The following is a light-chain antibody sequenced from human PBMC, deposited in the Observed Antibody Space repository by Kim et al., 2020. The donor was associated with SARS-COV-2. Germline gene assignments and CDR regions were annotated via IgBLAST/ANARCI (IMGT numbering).Light chain of an antibody. J-gene: IGKJ1*01. V-gene: IGKV1-39*01. CDR1: QSINGY. CDR3: QQSYSTPPT. Sequence: DIQMTQSPSSLSASVGDRVTISCRASQSINGYLNWYQQKPGKAPKLLIYAASSLQSGVPSRFSGSGSGTDFTLTISSLQPEDFATYSCQQSYSTPPTFGQGTKVDIK. CDR2: AAS.